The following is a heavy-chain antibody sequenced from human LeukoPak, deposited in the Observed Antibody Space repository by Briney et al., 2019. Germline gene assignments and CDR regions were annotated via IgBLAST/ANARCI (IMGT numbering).Heavy chain of an antibody. CDR2: ISYDESNK. J-gene: IGHJ6*02. CDR3: AKDGAVTTRYYYYNGMDV. CDR1: GFTFSTYG. V-gene: IGHV3-30*18. Sequence: GRALGLSCVASGFTFSTYGMHWVRQAPGRGLEWVALISYDESNKLYADSVKGRFTISGDNSKNTLYLQMNSLRAEDTAVYYCAKDGAVTTRYYYYNGMDVWGQGTTVTVSS. D-gene: IGHD4-11*01.